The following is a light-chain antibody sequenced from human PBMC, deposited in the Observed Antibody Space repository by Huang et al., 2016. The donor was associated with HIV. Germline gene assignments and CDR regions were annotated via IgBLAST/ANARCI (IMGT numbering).Light chain of an antibody. CDR2: DAS. J-gene: IGKJ4*01. CDR1: QSVSSY. Sequence: EIVLTQSPATLSLSPGERATLSCRASQSVSSYLAWYQQKPGQAPRLVLYDASNRATGIPARFRGSGSGTDFTLTISSLEPEDFAVYYCQQRSNWPPLTFGGGTKVEIK. CDR3: QQRSNWPPLT. V-gene: IGKV3-11*01.